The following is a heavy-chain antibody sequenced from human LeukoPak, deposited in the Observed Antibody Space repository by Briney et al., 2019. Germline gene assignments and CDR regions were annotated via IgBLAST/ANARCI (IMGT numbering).Heavy chain of an antibody. V-gene: IGHV4-59*12. J-gene: IGHJ5*02. CDR2: IYYSGST. CDR1: GGSISSYY. CDR3: AREVFCSGGSCYSSYWSDP. Sequence: SETLSLTCTVSGGSISSYYWSWIRQPPGKGLEWIGYIYYSGSTNYNPSLKSRVTISVDTSKNQFSLKLSSVTAADTAVYYCAREVFCSGGSCYSSYWSDPWGQGTLVTVSS. D-gene: IGHD2-15*01.